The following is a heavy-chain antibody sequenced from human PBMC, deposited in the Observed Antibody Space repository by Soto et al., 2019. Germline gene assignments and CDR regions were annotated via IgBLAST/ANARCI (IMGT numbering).Heavy chain of an antibody. V-gene: IGHV4-39*01. CDR1: GGSISSSSYY. CDR2: IYYSGST. J-gene: IGHJ4*02. CDR3: ARGPSGDKVDY. D-gene: IGHD7-27*01. Sequence: SETLSLTCTVSGGSISSSSYYWGWIRQPPGKGLEWIGSIYYSGSTYYNPSLKSRVTISVDTSKNQFSLKLSSVSAADTAVYYCARGPSGDKVDYWGQGTLVTVSS.